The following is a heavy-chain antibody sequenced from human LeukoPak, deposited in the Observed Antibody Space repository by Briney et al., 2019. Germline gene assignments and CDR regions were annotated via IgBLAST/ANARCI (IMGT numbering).Heavy chain of an antibody. Sequence: SETLSLTCTVSGGSISSYYWSWIRQPPGKGLEWIGYIYYSGSTNYNPSLKSRVTISVDTSKNQFSLKLSSVTAADTAVYYCAGGAYYYDNSGYYVDYWGQGTLVTVSS. J-gene: IGHJ4*02. CDR2: IYYSGST. CDR3: AGGAYYYDNSGYYVDY. D-gene: IGHD3-22*01. CDR1: GGSISSYY. V-gene: IGHV4-59*08.